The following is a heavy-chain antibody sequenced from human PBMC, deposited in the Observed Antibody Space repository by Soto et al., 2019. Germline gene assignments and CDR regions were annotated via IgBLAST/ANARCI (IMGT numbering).Heavy chain of an antibody. CDR3: ARGALGGYHHDY. D-gene: IGHD1-26*01. CDR2: IKGDGITT. V-gene: IGHV3-74*01. Sequence: EVQLVDSGGGLVQPGGSLRLSCAASGFTFSRYWIHWVRQAPGEGLVWVSRIKGDGITTNYADSVKGRFTITSDYDKNTVFLQTESLRAEDTAVYYCARGALGGYHHDYWGQGTLVTVSS. J-gene: IGHJ4*02. CDR1: GFTFSRYW.